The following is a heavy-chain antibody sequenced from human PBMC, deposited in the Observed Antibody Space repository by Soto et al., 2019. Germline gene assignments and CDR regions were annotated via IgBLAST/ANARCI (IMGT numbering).Heavy chain of an antibody. CDR1: GGSISSSGYY. V-gene: IGHV4-31*03. Sequence: QVELQESGPGLVKPSQTLSLTCTVSGGSISSSGYYWSWIRQHPGKGLEWIGYIHDSGSTYYNPSLKXRXTXSXNTSKNQFSLKLTSVTAADTAVYYCASQATGWYPDYWGQGTLVTVSS. CDR2: IHDSGST. CDR3: ASQATGWYPDY. J-gene: IGHJ4*02. D-gene: IGHD6-19*01.